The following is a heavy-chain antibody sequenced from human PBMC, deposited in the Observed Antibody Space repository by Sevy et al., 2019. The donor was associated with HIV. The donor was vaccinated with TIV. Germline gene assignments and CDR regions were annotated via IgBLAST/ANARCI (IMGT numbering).Heavy chain of an antibody. D-gene: IGHD7-27*01. CDR3: AKEWGPNGDYYYYYMDV. CDR1: GFTFSSYG. J-gene: IGHJ6*03. CDR2: IRYDGSNK. Sequence: GGSLRLSCAASGFTFSSYGMHWVRQAPGKGLEWVAFIRYDGSNKYYADSVKGRFTITRDNSKNTLYLQMNSLRAEDTAVYYCAKEWGPNGDYYYYYMDVWGKGTTVTVSS. V-gene: IGHV3-30*02.